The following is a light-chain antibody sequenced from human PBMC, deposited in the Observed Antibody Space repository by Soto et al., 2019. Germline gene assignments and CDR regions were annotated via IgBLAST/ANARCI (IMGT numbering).Light chain of an antibody. CDR3: QQYYHWLT. J-gene: IGKJ4*01. CDR2: NAS. CDR1: QSISFY. V-gene: IGKV1-5*01. Sequence: DIQMTQSPSTLSASVGDRVTITCRASQSISFYLAWYQQRPGKAPKVLIWNASSLQRGVPSRFSGCGSGTEFTLTISSLQSEDFAVYYCQQYYHWLTFGGGTKVDIK.